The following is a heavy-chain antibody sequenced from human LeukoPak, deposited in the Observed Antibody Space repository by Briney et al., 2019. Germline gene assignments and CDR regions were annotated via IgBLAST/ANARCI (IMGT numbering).Heavy chain of an antibody. V-gene: IGHV3-23*01. D-gene: IGHD3-10*01. Sequence: GGSLRLSCAVSGITLSNYGVSWVRQAPGKGLEWVAGISDSGGGTYYTDSVKGRFTISRDNSKNTLYLQMNSLRAEDTAVYYCATTPGAYYYYHMDVWGQGTTVTVSS. J-gene: IGHJ6*02. CDR1: GITLSNYG. CDR3: ATTPGAYYYYHMDV. CDR2: ISDSGGGT.